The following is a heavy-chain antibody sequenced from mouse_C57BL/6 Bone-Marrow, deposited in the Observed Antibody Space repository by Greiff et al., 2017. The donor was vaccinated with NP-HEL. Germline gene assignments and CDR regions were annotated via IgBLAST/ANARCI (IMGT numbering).Heavy chain of an antibody. J-gene: IGHJ4*01. Sequence: QVQLQQSGAELVKPGASVKISCKASGYAFSSYWMNWVKERPGKGLEWIGQIYPGDGETKYNGKFKGKATLTADKSSSTAYMQVSSLTSEDAAVYFCARGDYGSSRFGYAMDYWGQGTSVTVSS. CDR1: GYAFSSYW. D-gene: IGHD1-1*01. CDR3: ARGDYGSSRFGYAMDY. CDR2: IYPGDGET. V-gene: IGHV1-80*01.